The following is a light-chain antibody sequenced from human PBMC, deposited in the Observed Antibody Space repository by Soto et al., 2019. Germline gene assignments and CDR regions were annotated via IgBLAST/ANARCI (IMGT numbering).Light chain of an antibody. CDR1: KLGDRF. CDR2: EDR. CDR3: QAWDSSSVV. V-gene: IGLV3-1*01. J-gene: IGLJ2*01. Sequence: SYELTQSPSVSVSPGQTASITCSGDKLGDRFAYWYQQKPGQSPVVVIYEDRKRPSEIPERFSGSNSGNTATLTISGTQATDEADYYCQAWDSSSVVFGGGTKLTVL.